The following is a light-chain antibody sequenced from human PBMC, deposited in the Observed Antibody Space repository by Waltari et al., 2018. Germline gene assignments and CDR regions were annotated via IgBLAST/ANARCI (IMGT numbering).Light chain of an antibody. J-gene: IGKJ2*01. CDR3: QQYDNLPYT. V-gene: IGKV1-33*01. CDR2: DAS. Sequence: DIQMTQSPSSLSASVGDRVTITCQARQDISNYLNWYQQKQGKAPKLLIYDASNLETGVPSRFSGSGSGTDFTFTISSLQPEDIATYYCQQYDNLPYTFGQGTKLEIK. CDR1: QDISNY.